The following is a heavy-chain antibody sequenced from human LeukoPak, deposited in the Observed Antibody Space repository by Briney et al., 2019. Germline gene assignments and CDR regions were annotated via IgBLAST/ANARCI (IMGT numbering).Heavy chain of an antibody. CDR3: ARDRVGDSYGYYYGMDV. J-gene: IGHJ6*02. CDR1: GYTFTGYY. CDR2: INPNSGGT. Sequence: ASVKVSCKASGYTFTGYYMHWVRQAPGQGLEWMGWINPNSGGTNYAQKFQGRVTMTRDTSISTAYMELSSLRSDDTAVYYCARDRVGDSYGYYYGMDVWGQGTTVTVSS. V-gene: IGHV1-2*02. D-gene: IGHD5-18*01.